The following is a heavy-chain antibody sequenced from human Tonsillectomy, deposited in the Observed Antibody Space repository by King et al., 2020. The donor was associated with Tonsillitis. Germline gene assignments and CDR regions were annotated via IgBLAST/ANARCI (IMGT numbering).Heavy chain of an antibody. CDR2: ISVYNGNT. J-gene: IGHJ3*02. D-gene: IGHD3-22*01. CDR1: GYTFTSYG. CDR3: ARDKFYYYDSSGYRDAFDI. Sequence: QVQLVQSGAEVKKRGASVKVSCKASGYTFTSYGISWVRQAPGQGLEWMGWISVYNGNTNYAQKLRGRVTMTTDTSTSTAYMELRSLRSDDTAVYYCARDKFYYYDSSGYRDAFDIWGQGTMVTVSS. V-gene: IGHV1-18*01.